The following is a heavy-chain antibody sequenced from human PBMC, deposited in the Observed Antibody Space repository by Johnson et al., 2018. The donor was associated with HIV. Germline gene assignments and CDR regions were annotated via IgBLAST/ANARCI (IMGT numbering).Heavy chain of an antibody. J-gene: IGHJ3*02. Sequence: AQLVESGGGVVQPGGSLRLSCAASGFPFGDYAMSWFRQAPGKGLEWVSFIRSKAYGGTTEYAASLRGRSTISRDDSKSIAYLQIDSLKADDTAVYYCTGGRDLRAFDICGQGTMVTVSS. D-gene: IGHD2-21*02. CDR3: TGGRDLRAFDI. V-gene: IGHV3-49*03. CDR1: GFPFGDYA. CDR2: IRSKAYGGTT.